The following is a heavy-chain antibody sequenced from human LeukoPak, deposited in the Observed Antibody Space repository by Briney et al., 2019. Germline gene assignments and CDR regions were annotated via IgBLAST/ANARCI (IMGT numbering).Heavy chain of an antibody. CDR2: INPSGGST. V-gene: IGHV1-46*01. Sequence: ASVKVSCKASGYTFTGYYMHWVRQAPGQGLEWMGIINPSGGSTSYAQKFQGRVTMTRDTSTGTVYMELSSLRSEDTAVYYCAIYDILTGTTPAFDIWGQGTMVTVSS. CDR3: AIYDILTGTTPAFDI. CDR1: GYTFTGYY. J-gene: IGHJ3*02. D-gene: IGHD3-9*01.